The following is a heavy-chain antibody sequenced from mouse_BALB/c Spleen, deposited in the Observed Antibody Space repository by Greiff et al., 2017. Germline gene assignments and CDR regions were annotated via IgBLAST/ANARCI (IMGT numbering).Heavy chain of an antibody. J-gene: IGHJ1*01. V-gene: IGHV1-54*01. D-gene: IGHD2-4*01. CDR1: GYAFTNYL. CDR3: AREGGTMITTVYFDV. CDR2: INPGSGGT. Sequence: VQLQESGAELVRPGTSVKVSCKASGYAFTNYLIEWVKQRPGQGLEWIGVINPGSGGTNYNEKFKGKATLTADKSSSTAYMQLSSLTSDDSAVYFCAREGGTMITTVYFDVWGAGTTVTVSS.